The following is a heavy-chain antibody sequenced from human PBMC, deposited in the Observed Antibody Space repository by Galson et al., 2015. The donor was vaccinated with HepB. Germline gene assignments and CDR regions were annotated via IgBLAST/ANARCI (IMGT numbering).Heavy chain of an antibody. CDR2: IWADGSDK. CDR3: AREKIVGAYVGKDS. J-gene: IGHJ5*02. Sequence: LRLSCAASGFTFSNYGLHWVRQAPGKGLEWVAVIWADGSDKYYGDSVKGRFTISRDNSKSTLYLQMNSLRAEDTAVYYCAREKIVGAYVGKDSWGQGTLVTVSS. V-gene: IGHV3-33*01. D-gene: IGHD1-26*01. CDR1: GFTFSNYG.